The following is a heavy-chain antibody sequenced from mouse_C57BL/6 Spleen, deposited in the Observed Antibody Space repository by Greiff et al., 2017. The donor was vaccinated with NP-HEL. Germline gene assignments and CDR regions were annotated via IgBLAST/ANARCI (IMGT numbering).Heavy chain of an antibody. CDR3: ARLGFAY. V-gene: IGHV5-17*01. J-gene: IGHJ3*01. CDR1: GFTFSDYG. Sequence: EVMLVESGGGLVKPGGSLQLSCAASGFTFSDYGMHCVRQAPEKGLEWVAYISSGSSTIYYADTVKGRFTISRDNAKNTLFLQMTSLRSEDTAMYYCARLGFAYWGQGTLVTVSA. CDR2: ISSGSSTI.